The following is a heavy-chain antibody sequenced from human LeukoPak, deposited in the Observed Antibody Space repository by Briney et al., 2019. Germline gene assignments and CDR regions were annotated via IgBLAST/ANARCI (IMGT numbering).Heavy chain of an antibody. J-gene: IGHJ1*01. Sequence: GGSLRLSCAASGFTFSFYGMHWVRQAPGKGLEWAAFIGYDGGNKYYADSVKGRFTISRDNSKNTLYLQMNSLRAEDTAVYYCAKDLYNYYGSGSSFNVWGQGTLVTVSS. CDR3: AKDLYNYYGSGSSFNV. D-gene: IGHD3-10*01. V-gene: IGHV3-30*02. CDR1: GFTFSFYG. CDR2: IGYDGGNK.